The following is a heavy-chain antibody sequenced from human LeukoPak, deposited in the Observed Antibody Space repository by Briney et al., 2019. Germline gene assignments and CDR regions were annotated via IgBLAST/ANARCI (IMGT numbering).Heavy chain of an antibody. V-gene: IGHV4-38-2*02. Sequence: SETLSLTCTASGYSISSGYYWGGIRPPPGKGLEWFGSIYHSGSTYYKPSLKSRVTISVDTSKNQFPLQMNTLTAADTAVYYGASNEYSYGDTTFDYWDQGTLVTVSS. D-gene: IGHD5-18*01. CDR3: ASNEYSYGDTTFDY. CDR1: GYSISSGYY. J-gene: IGHJ4*02. CDR2: IYHSGST.